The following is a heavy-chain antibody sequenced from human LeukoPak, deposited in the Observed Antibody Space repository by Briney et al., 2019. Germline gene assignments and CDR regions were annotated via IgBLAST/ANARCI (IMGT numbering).Heavy chain of an antibody. D-gene: IGHD3-3*01. J-gene: IGHJ2*01. CDR3: ARGRDFWYFDL. CDR1: GFTFSSYS. V-gene: IGHV3-21*01. CDR2: ISTSSSFI. Sequence: GGSLRLSCAASGFTFSSYSMNWVRQAPGKGLEWVSSISTSSSFIYYADSVKGRFTISRDNAKKSLYLQMNGLRAEDTAVYYCARGRDFWYFDLWGRGTLVTVSS.